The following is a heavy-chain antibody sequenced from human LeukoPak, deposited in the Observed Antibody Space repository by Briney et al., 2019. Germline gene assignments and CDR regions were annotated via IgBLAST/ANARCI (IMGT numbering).Heavy chain of an antibody. CDR2: INSDGSWT. CDR1: GNYW. D-gene: IGHD2-2*01. V-gene: IGHV3-74*01. CDR3: VSFYETY. J-gene: IGHJ4*02. Sequence: GGSLRLSCAASGNYWMHWVRQAPGKGLVWVWHINSDGSWTSYADSVKGRFTISKDNAKNTVYLQMNNLRVEDTAVYYCVSFYETYWGRGTLVTVSS.